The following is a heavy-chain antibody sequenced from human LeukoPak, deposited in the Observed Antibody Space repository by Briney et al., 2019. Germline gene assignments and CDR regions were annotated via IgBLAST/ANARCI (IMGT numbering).Heavy chain of an antibody. D-gene: IGHD3-10*01. V-gene: IGHV3-15*01. CDR3: TTLLTNHGDYGSYYYYYMDV. J-gene: IGHJ6*03. CDR2: IKSKTDGGTT. Sequence: GGSLRLSCAASGFTFSNAWMSWVRQAPGKGLEWVGRIKSKTDGGTTDYAAPVKGRFTISRDDSKNTLYLQMNSLKTEDTAVYYCTTLLTNHGDYGSYYYYYMDVWGKGTTVTVSS. CDR1: GFTFSNAW.